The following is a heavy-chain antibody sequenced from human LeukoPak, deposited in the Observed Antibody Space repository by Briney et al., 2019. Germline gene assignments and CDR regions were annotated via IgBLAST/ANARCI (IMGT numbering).Heavy chain of an antibody. V-gene: IGHV3-20*04. CDR1: GFTFDDYG. CDR2: INWNGGST. CDR3: ARDPGMVAVAGTADY. Sequence: GSLRLSCAASGFTFDDYGMSWVRQAPGKGLEWVSGINWNGGSTGYADSVKGRFTISRDNSKSTLYLQMNSLRAEDTAVYYCARDPGMVAVAGTADYWGQGTLVTVSS. D-gene: IGHD6-19*01. J-gene: IGHJ4*02.